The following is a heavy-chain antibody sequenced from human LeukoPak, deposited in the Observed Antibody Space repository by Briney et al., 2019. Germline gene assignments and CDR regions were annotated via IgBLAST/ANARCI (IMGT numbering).Heavy chain of an antibody. J-gene: IGHJ4*02. Sequence: PSETLSLTCTVSDGSISDYYWTWIRQPPGKGLEWIGYIYYSGSTNYNPSLKSRVTISVDTSKNQFSLKLSSVTAADTAAYYCARTRFGELLYGAVDYWGQGTLVTVSS. CDR1: DGSISDYY. D-gene: IGHD3-10*01. V-gene: IGHV4-59*01. CDR3: ARTRFGELLYGAVDY. CDR2: IYYSGST.